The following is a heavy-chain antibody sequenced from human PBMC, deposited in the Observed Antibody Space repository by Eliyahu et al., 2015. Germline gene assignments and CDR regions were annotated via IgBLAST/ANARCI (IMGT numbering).Heavy chain of an antibody. D-gene: IGHD3-10*01. V-gene: IGHV3-72*01. J-gene: IGHJ4*02. CDR3: ARDSDGSGSYDY. Sequence: EVQLVESGGGLVQPGGSLRLSXAASGFTFSDHYMXWVRXAPGKGLEWVGRTRNKANSYTTEYAASVKGRFTISRDDSKNSLYLQMNSLKTEDTAVYYCARDSDGSGSYDYWGQGTLVTVSS. CDR1: GFTFSDHY. CDR2: TRNKANSYTT.